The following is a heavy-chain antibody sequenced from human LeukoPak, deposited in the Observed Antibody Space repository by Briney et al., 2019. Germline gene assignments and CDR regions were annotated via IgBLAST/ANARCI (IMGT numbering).Heavy chain of an antibody. CDR2: ISYDGSNK. CDR1: GFTFSSYA. V-gene: IGHV3-30*04. CDR3: ARDPSGSYFFDY. J-gene: IGHJ4*02. D-gene: IGHD1-26*01. Sequence: GGSLRLSCAASGFTFSSYAMHWVRQAPGKGLERVAVISYDGSNKYYAGSVKGRFTISRDNSKNTLYLQMNSLRAEDTAVYYCARDPSGSYFFDYWGQGTLVTVSS.